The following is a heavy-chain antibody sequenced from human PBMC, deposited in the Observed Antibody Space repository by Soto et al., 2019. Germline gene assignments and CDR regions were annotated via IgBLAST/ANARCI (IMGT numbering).Heavy chain of an antibody. V-gene: IGHV3-21*01. CDR3: ARSLYLGWQAYYYNSMDV. Sequence: EVQLVESGGGLVKPGESLRLSCAASGFTFSGHSMNWVRQAPGKGLEWVSSISESSSYKYYADSVKGRFTTSRDNAKNSLYRQMNSLRPEDTAVYYCARSLYLGWQAYYYNSMDVWGQGTTVTVSS. D-gene: IGHD6-19*01. J-gene: IGHJ6*02. CDR2: ISESSSYK. CDR1: GFTFSGHS.